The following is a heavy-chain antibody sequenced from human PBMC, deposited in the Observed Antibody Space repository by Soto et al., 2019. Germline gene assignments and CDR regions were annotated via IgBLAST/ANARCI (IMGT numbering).Heavy chain of an antibody. CDR2: IYYSGST. D-gene: IGHD2-21*02. V-gene: IGHV4-39*07. Sequence: SETLSLTCTVSGGSISSSSYYWGWIRQPPGKGLEWIGSIYYSGSTYYNPSLKSRVTISVDTSKNQFSLKLSSVTAADTAVYYCARVGGLCGGDCSYWYFDLWGRGTLVTVSS. CDR3: ARVGGLCGGDCSYWYFDL. J-gene: IGHJ2*01. CDR1: GGSISSSSYY.